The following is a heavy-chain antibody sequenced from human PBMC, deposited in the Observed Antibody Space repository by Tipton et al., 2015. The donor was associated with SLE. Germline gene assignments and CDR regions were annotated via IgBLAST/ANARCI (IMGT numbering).Heavy chain of an antibody. CDR2: IYTSGST. V-gene: IGHV4-4*07. Sequence: TLSLTCTVSGGSISSYYWSWIRQPAGKGLEWIGRIYTSGSTNYHPSLKRRVTISVDTSKNQFSLKLSSVTAADTAVYYFAREWVYSGSYFDYWGQGTLVTVSS. J-gene: IGHJ4*02. CDR3: AREWVYSGSYFDY. D-gene: IGHD1-26*01. CDR1: GGSISSYY.